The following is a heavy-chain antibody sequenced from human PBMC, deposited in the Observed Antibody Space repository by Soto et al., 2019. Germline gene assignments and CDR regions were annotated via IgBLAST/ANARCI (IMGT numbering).Heavy chain of an antibody. V-gene: IGHV4-39*02. CDR3: SREGNLWRWLQPLDY. J-gene: IGHJ4*02. Sequence: SGTLSLTCTVYGGSISSSTYYWGWLRHPPGNRQEWIGSIYYSGSTYYNPYLKSRVTISVDTSKNQFSLKLSSVTAADTALYYCSREGNLWRWLQPLDYWGQGTLVTVAS. CDR1: GGSISSSTYY. CDR2: IYYSGST. D-gene: IGHD5-12*01.